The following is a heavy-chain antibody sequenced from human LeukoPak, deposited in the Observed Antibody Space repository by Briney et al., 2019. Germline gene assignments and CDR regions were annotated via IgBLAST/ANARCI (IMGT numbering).Heavy chain of an antibody. CDR2: MNPNSGNT. J-gene: IGHJ6*02. CDR3: ARARTGPGRYFDWLKGIDYYYYYYGMDV. Sequence: ASVKVSCKASGYTFTSYDINWVRQATGQGLKWMGWMNPNSGNTGYAQKFQGRVTMTRNTSISTAYMELSSLRSEDTAVYYCARARTGPGRYFDWLKGIDYYYYYYGMDVWGQGTTVTVSS. CDR1: GYTFTSYD. V-gene: IGHV1-8*01. D-gene: IGHD3-9*01.